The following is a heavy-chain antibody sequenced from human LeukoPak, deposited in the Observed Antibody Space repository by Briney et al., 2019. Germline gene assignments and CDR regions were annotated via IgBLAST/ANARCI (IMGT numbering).Heavy chain of an antibody. CDR1: GFTFSNAW. Sequence: PGGSLRLSCAASGFTFSNAWMSWVRQAPGKGLEWVGRIKSKTDGGTTDYAAPVKGRFTISRDDSKNTLYLQMYSLKTEDTAVYYCTTALSDFWGGYRYFDYWGQGTLVTVSS. D-gene: IGHD3-3*01. V-gene: IGHV3-15*01. J-gene: IGHJ4*02. CDR3: TTALSDFWGGYRYFDY. CDR2: IKSKTDGGTT.